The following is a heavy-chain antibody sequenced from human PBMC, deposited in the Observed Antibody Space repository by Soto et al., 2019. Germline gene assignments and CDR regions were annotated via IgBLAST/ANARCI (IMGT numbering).Heavy chain of an antibody. D-gene: IGHD3-22*01. J-gene: IGHJ4*02. Sequence: QVQLVQSGAEVKKPGSSVKVSCKASGGTFSSYTISWVRQAPGQGLEWMGRIIPILGIANYAQKFQGRVTLTADKSTSTAYMALSSLRSEDTAVYYCASGDYDSSGYFDYWGQGTLVTVSS. V-gene: IGHV1-69*02. CDR1: GGTFSSYT. CDR2: IIPILGIA. CDR3: ASGDYDSSGYFDY.